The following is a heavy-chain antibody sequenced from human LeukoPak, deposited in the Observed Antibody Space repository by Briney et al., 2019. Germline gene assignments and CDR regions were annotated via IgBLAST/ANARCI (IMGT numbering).Heavy chain of an antibody. CDR2: ISSSSSYI. D-gene: IGHD3-22*01. CDR3: ARAEDYYDSSGYYGMDV. CDR1: GFTFSSYS. Sequence: PGGSLRLSCAASGFTFSSYSMNWVRQAPGKGLEWVSSISSSSSYIYYADSVKGRFTISRDNAENSLYLQMNSLRAEDTAVYYCARAEDYYDSSGYYGMDVWGQGTTVTVSS. V-gene: IGHV3-21*01. J-gene: IGHJ6*02.